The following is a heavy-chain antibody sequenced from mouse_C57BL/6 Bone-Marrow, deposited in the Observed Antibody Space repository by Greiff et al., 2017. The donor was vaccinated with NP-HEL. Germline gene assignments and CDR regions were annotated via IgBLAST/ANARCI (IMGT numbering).Heavy chain of an antibody. CDR2: IRSKSNNYAT. CDR3: VRVRRDYAMDY. D-gene: IGHD2-14*01. J-gene: IGHJ4*01. V-gene: IGHV10-1*01. Sequence: EVKLEESGGGLVQPKGSLKLSCAASGFSFNTYAMNWVRQAPGKGLEWVARIRSKSNNYATYYADSVKDRFTISRDDSESMLYLQMNNLKTEDTAMYYCVRVRRDYAMDYWGQGTSVTVSS. CDR1: GFSFNTYA.